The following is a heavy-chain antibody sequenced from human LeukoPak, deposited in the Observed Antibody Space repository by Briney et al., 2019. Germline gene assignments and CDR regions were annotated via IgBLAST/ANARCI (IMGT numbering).Heavy chain of an antibody. CDR3: ARSIWYNRQYYFDS. CDR2: INCGNGKT. CDR1: GYSFNNYA. Sequence: ASVKVSCKASGYSFNNYAMQWVRQAPGHRLEWMGWINCGNGKTKYSEKFQGRVTITRDQSATTAYLDLSNLGSEDTAIYCCARSIWYNRQYYFDSWGQGTLVTVSS. D-gene: IGHD6-13*01. J-gene: IGHJ4*02. V-gene: IGHV1-3*01.